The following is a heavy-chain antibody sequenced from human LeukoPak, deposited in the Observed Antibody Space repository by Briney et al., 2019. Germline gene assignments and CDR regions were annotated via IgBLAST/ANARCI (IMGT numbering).Heavy chain of an antibody. V-gene: IGHV3-21*01. CDR2: ISSSSSYI. CDR3: AELGITMIGGV. D-gene: IGHD3-10*02. CDR1: GFTFSSYS. J-gene: IGHJ6*04. Sequence: GGSLRLSCAASGFTFSSYSMTWVRQAPGKGLEWVSSISSSSSYIYYADSVKGRFTISRDNAKNSLYLQMNSLRAEDTAVYYCAELGITMIGGVWGKGTAVTISS.